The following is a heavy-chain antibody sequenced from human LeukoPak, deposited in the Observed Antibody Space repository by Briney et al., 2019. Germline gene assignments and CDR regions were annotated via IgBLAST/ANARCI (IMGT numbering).Heavy chain of an antibody. V-gene: IGHV3-30-3*01. D-gene: IGHD3-10*01. CDR2: ISDDGSRQ. CDR1: GFTFSNYA. Sequence: GGSLRLSCAATGFTFSNYAIHWGRQAPGKGLEWVAFISDDGSRQHYADSVKGRFTISRDSSKNTLNLQMNSLRAEDTAVYYCVKDRTGTYTLDYWGQGTLVTVSS. J-gene: IGHJ4*02. CDR3: VKDRTGTYTLDY.